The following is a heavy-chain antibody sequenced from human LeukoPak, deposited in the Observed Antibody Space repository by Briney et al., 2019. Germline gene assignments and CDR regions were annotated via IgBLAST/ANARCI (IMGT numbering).Heavy chain of an antibody. CDR3: AKGTPGHYFDY. CDR1: GFIFSNYA. D-gene: IGHD2-2*01. V-gene: IGHV3-23*01. J-gene: IGHJ4*02. Sequence: TGGSLRLSCAASGFIFSNYAMTWVRQAPGKGLEWVSVISGSGDSTYYPDSVKGRFTISRDNSKNTLYLQMNSLRAEDTAVYFCAKGTPGHYFDYWGQGTLVTVSS. CDR2: ISGSGDST.